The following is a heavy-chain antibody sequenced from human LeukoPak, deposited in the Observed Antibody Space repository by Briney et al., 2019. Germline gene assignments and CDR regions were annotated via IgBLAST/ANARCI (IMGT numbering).Heavy chain of an antibody. CDR2: IYYSGST. V-gene: IGHV4-59*01. J-gene: IGHJ3*02. CDR1: GDSISSYY. D-gene: IGHD6-6*01. Sequence: PSEALSLTCTVSGDSISSYYWSWIRQPPGKGLEWIGYIYYSGSTNYNPSLKSRVTISVDTSKNQFSLKLSSVTAADTAVYYCARDFGDSSSPDAFYIWGQGTMVTVSS. CDR3: ARDFGDSSSPDAFYI.